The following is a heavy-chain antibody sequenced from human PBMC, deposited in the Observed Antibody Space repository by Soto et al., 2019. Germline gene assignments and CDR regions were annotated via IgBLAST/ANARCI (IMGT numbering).Heavy chain of an antibody. CDR2: IYWDDDK. CDR3: PHLDTTVXTQ. Sequence: SGPTLVNPTQTLTLTCTFSGFSLSTSGVGVAWIRQPPGKALEWLALIYWDDDKRYSPSLKSRLNITKDTSKNQVDLTMTNMDPVATATYYCPHLDTTVXTQWGQGTLVTVSS. CDR1: GFSLSTSGVG. V-gene: IGHV2-5*02. D-gene: IGHD4-17*01. J-gene: IGHJ4*02.